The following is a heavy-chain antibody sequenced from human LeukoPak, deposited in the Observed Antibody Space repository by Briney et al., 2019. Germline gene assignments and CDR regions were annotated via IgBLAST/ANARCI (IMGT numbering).Heavy chain of an antibody. CDR3: ARFDHVWETHGVDAFDL. J-gene: IGHJ3*01. CDR2: IYHSEST. V-gene: IGHV4-38-2*01. D-gene: IGHD3-16*01. Sequence: PSQTLSLTCGVSGYSISRGYSWGWIRPPPGKGLEWIGNIYHSESTHYNTSLNSRVTISPDTSKNQFSLKLTSVTSSDTALHYFARFDHVWETHGVDAFDLWGQGTMVTVSS. CDR1: GYSISRGYS.